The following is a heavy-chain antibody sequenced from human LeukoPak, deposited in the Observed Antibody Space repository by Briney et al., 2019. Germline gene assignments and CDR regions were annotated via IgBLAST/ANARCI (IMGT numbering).Heavy chain of an antibody. D-gene: IGHD5-24*01. V-gene: IGHV3-48*03. CDR2: ISSSGSTI. CDR1: GFTFSSYE. Sequence: PGGSLRLSCAASGFTFSSYEMNWVRQAPGKGLEWVSYISSSGSTIKYADSVKGRFTISRDNSKNTLHLQMNSLRAEDTAVYYCAKDQRLQFYGAFDSWGQGTLVSVSS. J-gene: IGHJ4*02. CDR3: AKDQRLQFYGAFDS.